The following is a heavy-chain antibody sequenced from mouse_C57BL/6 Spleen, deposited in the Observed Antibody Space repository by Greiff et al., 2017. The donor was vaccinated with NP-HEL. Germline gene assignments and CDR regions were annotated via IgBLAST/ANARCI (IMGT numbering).Heavy chain of an antibody. CDR3: AREPRNFLYAMDY. D-gene: IGHD2-1*01. J-gene: IGHJ4*01. CDR1: GYSFTDYN. Sequence: EVKVVESGPELVKPGASVTISCKASGYSFTDYNMNWVKQSNGKSLEWIGVINPNYGTTSYNKKFKGKATLTVDPSSSTAYMQLNSRTSEDSAVYYCAREPRNFLYAMDYWGKGTSAIVSS. V-gene: IGHV1-39*01. CDR2: INPNYGTT.